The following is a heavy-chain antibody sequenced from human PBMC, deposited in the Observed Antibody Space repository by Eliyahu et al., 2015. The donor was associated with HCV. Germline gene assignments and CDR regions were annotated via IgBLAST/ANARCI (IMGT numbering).Heavy chain of an antibody. CDR2: ISSSSSTI. CDR1: GXXFXSFS. Sequence: EVQLVESGGGLVQPGGSLXLSCAASGXXFXSFSXNXXRQXXGKGLEWVSYISSSSSTIYYADSVKGRFTISRDNAKNSLYLQMNSLRDEDTAVYYCARDAYYYGSGSYYNAPADAFDIWGQGTMVTVSS. D-gene: IGHD3-10*01. CDR3: ARDAYYYGSGSYYNAPADAFDI. V-gene: IGHV3-48*02. J-gene: IGHJ3*02.